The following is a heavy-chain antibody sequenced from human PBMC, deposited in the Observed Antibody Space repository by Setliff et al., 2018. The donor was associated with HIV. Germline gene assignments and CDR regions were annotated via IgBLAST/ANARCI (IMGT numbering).Heavy chain of an antibody. CDR1: GVSISSRNW. CDR3: ARELLRSWDGSENSYKPYYFDY. CDR2: INYSGNT. V-gene: IGHV4-4*02. D-gene: IGHD3-10*01. J-gene: IGHJ4*02. Sequence: GTLSLTCAVSGVSISSRNWWSWVRQPPGKGLEWIGEINYSGNTNYNPSLKTRVTISVDKSKNQFFLNLKSVTAADTAVYYCARELLRSWDGSENSYKPYYFDYWGQGTLVTVSS.